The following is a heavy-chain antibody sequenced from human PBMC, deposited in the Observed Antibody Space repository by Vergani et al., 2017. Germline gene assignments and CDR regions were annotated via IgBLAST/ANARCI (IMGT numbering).Heavy chain of an antibody. CDR3: ANSPWAYRGYDPLGY. CDR2: IRYDGNNK. Sequence: QVQLVESGGGVVQPGTSLRLSCVVSGFALNRHAMYWVRQAPDKGLEWVAFIRYDGNNKYYADSVKGRFTISRDNSKNTLYLQMNSLRTEDTAVYYCANSPWAYRGYDPLGYWGPGTLVTVSS. J-gene: IGHJ4*02. CDR1: GFALNRHA. V-gene: IGHV3-30*02. D-gene: IGHD5-12*01.